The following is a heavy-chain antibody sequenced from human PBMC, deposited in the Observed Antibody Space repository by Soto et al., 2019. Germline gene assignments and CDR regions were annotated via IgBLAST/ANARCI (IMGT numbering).Heavy chain of an antibody. V-gene: IGHV3-30*04. D-gene: IGHD6-19*01. CDR1: GFTFSSYA. J-gene: IGHJ4*02. Sequence: QVQLVEAGGGVVQPGRSLRLSCAASGFTFSSYAMHWVRQAPGKGLEWVAVISYDGRNKYYADSVKGRFTISRDNSKTLYLQMNSLRAEDTAVYYCVRDTSPYSSGWHNRHSDYWGQGTLVTVSS. CDR3: VRDTSPYSSGWHNRHSDY. CDR2: ISYDGRNK.